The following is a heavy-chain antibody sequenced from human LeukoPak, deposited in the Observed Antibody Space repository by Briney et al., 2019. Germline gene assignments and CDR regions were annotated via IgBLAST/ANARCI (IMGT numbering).Heavy chain of an antibody. D-gene: IGHD4-17*01. CDR2: ISAGGATT. V-gene: IGHV3-23*01. CDR3: AKDTVLNDAFDI. Sequence: GGSLRLSCAASGFTFSSNVMNWVRQAPGKGLEWVSAISAGGATTYYADSVRGRFTISRDNSKNTLYLQMNSLRAEDTAVYYCAKDTVLNDAFDIWGQGTMVTVSS. CDR1: GFTFSSNV. J-gene: IGHJ3*02.